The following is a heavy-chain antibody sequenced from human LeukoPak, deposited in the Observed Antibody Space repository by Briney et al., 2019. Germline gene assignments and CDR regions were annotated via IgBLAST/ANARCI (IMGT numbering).Heavy chain of an antibody. D-gene: IGHD2-2*02. V-gene: IGHV1-2*02. CDR1: GYTFTGYY. J-gene: IGHJ3*02. CDR2: INPNSGGT. Sequence: ASVKVSCKASGYTFTGYYMHWVRQAPGQGLEWMGWINPNSGGTNYAQKFQGGVTMTRDTSISTAYMELSRLRSDDTAVYYCASDWGLSQLEYCSNTNCYMGAFDIWGQGTMVTVSS. CDR3: ASDWGLSQLEYCSNTNCYMGAFDI.